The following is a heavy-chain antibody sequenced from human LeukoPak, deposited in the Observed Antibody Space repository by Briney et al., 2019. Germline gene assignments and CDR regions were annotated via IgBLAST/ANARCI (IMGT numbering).Heavy chain of an antibody. CDR2: ISYDGSNK. J-gene: IGHJ3*02. CDR3: ARGTRLGYCSGGSCYGAFDI. D-gene: IGHD2-15*01. CDR1: GFTFSSYG. Sequence: PGGSLRLSCAASGFTFSSYGMHWVRQAPGKGLEWVAVISYDGSNKYYADSVEGRFTISRDNSKNTLSLQMNSLRAEDTAVYYCARGTRLGYCSGGSCYGAFDIWGQGTMVTVSS. V-gene: IGHV3-30*19.